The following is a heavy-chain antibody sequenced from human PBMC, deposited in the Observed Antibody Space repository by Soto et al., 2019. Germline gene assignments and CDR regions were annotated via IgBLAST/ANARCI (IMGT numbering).Heavy chain of an antibody. Sequence: SETLSLTCTVSGGSISIGDYYGSWIRQPPGKGLEWIGYIYYSGSTYYNPSLKSRVTISVDTSKNQFSLKLSSVTAADTAVYYCARDQGGITIFGVVTAYYYYGMDVWGQGTTVTVSS. D-gene: IGHD3-3*01. J-gene: IGHJ6*02. CDR3: ARDQGGITIFGVVTAYYYYGMDV. CDR1: GGSISIGDYY. CDR2: IYYSGST. V-gene: IGHV4-30-4*01.